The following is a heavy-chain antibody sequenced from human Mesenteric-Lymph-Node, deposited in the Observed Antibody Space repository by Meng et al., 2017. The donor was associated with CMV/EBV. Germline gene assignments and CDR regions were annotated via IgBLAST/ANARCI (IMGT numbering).Heavy chain of an antibody. J-gene: IGHJ5*02. D-gene: IGHD2-15*01. CDR2: IYYSGST. CDR3: VRRGWWLGWFDP. Sequence: GSLRLSCTVSGGSISSYYWSWIRQPPGKGLEWIGYIYYSGSTNYNPSLKSRVTISVDTSKNQFSLKLSSVTAADTAVYYCVRRGWWLGWFDPWGQGTLVTVSS. V-gene: IGHV4-59*12. CDR1: GGSISSYY.